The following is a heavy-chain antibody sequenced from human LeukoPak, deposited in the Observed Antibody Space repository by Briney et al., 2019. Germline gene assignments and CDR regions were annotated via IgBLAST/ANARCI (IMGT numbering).Heavy chain of an antibody. J-gene: IGHJ4*02. CDR3: AREAGSRNKSPNYFDY. CDR2: TYYRSKWYN. CDR1: GDTVSSISAA. V-gene: IGHV6-1*01. Sequence: SQTLSLTCAISGDTVSSISAAWNWIRQSPSRGLEWLGRTYYRSKWYNDYAVSVKSRITINPDTSKNQFSLQLNSVTPEDTAVYYCAREAGSRNKSPNYFDYWGQGTLVTVSS. D-gene: IGHD6-19*01.